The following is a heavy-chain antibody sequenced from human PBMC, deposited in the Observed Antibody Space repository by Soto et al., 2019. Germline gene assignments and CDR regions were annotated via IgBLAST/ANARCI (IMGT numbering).Heavy chain of an antibody. D-gene: IGHD2-15*01. Sequence: PSETLSLTCAVYGGSFSGYYWSWIRQPPGKGLEWIGEINHSGSTNYNPSLKSRVTISVDTSKNQFSLKLSSVTAADTAVYYCARGVLLLPYYYYYYGMDVWGQGTTVTAP. CDR1: GGSFSGYY. CDR3: ARGVLLLPYYYYYYGMDV. CDR2: INHSGST. J-gene: IGHJ6*02. V-gene: IGHV4-34*01.